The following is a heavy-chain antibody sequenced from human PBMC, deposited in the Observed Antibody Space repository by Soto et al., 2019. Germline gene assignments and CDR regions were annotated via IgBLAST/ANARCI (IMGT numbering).Heavy chain of an antibody. CDR3: ARGLAVTGQVAY. J-gene: IGHJ4*02. Sequence: QVKLVQSGAEVRKPGASVKVSCTGVGYTFTSYVIHWVRQAPGQNLEWMGWINPGNGNTKYSQKFQGRVTMTRDTPAITAYMELSSMRSDVTAVYYSARGLAVTGQVAYWVQGTLGTVSS. D-gene: IGHD6-19*01. V-gene: IGHV1-3*01. CDR1: GYTFTSYV. CDR2: INPGNGNT.